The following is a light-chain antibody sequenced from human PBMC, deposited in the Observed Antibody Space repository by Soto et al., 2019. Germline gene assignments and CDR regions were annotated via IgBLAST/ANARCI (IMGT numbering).Light chain of an antibody. Sequence: IVLTQSPGTRSLSPGERATLSCRASQSLSSRYLAWYQQKHGQAPRLVISGASSRATGIPDRFSASVSGTDGTITISRLEKEDGAVYYCQQYGSSTQTFGQGTKVDIK. CDR3: QQYGSSTQT. CDR1: QSLSSRY. V-gene: IGKV3-20*01. CDR2: GAS. J-gene: IGKJ1*01.